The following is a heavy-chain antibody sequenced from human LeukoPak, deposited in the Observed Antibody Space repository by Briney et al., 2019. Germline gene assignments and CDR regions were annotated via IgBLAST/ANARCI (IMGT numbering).Heavy chain of an antibody. V-gene: IGHV4-59*01. CDR2: IYYSGST. CDR1: GGSISSYY. D-gene: IGHD6-19*01. CDR3: ARVGWYREFDY. J-gene: IGHJ4*02. Sequence: SETLSLTCTVSGGSISSYYWSWIRQPPGKGLEWMGYIYYSGSTNYNPSLKSRVTISVDTSKNQFSLKLSSVTAVDTAVYYCARVGWYREFDYWGQGTLVTVSS.